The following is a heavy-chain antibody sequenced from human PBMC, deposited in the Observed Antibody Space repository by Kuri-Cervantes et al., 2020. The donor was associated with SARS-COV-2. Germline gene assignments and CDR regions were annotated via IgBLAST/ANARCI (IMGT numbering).Heavy chain of an antibody. J-gene: IGHJ4*02. V-gene: IGHV4-30-2*06. CDR1: GFSVTSGSYY. CDR3: ARAFNWHYYFDS. Sequence: SETLSLTCSVSGFSVTSGSYYWSWLRQSPGKDLEWLGYIYHDGKTSYNPSLKSRVTISVDTSKNQFSLRLASMTAADTAVYYCARAFNWHYYFDSWGQGVLVTVSS. CDR2: IYHDGKT. D-gene: IGHD1-7*01.